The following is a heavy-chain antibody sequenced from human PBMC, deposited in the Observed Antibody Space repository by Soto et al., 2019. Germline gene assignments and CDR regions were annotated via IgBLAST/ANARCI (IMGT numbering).Heavy chain of an antibody. CDR2: IYYSGST. CDR1: GGSISSYY. Sequence: SETLSLTCTVSGGSISSYYWNWIRQPPGKGLEWIGHIYYSGSTYYNPSLKSRVTISVDTSKNQFSLKLSSVTAADTAVYYCARLGAQEIDPWGQGTLVTVSS. D-gene: IGHD3-16*01. CDR3: ARLGAQEIDP. V-gene: IGHV4-59*08. J-gene: IGHJ5*02.